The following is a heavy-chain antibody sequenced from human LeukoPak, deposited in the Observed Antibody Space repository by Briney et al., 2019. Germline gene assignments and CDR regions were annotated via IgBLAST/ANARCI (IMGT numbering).Heavy chain of an antibody. Sequence: GRSLRLSCTASGFTFGDYAMSWVRQGPGKGLEWGGFIRSKAYGGTTEYAASVKGRFTLSRDDPKSIAYLQMNSLKTEDTAVYYCTRYCGGDCTHWGQGTLVTVSS. CDR3: TRYCGGDCTH. CDR1: GFTFGDYA. J-gene: IGHJ4*02. CDR2: IRSKAYGGTT. V-gene: IGHV3-49*04. D-gene: IGHD2-21*02.